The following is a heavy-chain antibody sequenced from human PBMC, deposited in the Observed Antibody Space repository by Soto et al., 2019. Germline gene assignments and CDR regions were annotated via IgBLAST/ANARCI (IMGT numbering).Heavy chain of an antibody. CDR3: ARNYDFWSDPLSPWFDP. CDR2: INHSGST. CDR1: GGSFSGYY. J-gene: IGHJ5*02. D-gene: IGHD3-3*01. V-gene: IGHV4-34*01. Sequence: PSETLSLTCAVYGGSFSGYYWSWIRQPPGKGLEWIGEINHSGSTNYNPSLKSRVTISVDTSKNQFSLKLSSVTAADTAVYYCARNYDFWSDPLSPWFDPWGQGTLVTVSS.